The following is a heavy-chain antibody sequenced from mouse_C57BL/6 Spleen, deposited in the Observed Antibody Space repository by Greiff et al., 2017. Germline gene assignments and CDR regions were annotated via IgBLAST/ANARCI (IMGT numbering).Heavy chain of an antibody. V-gene: IGHV5-17*01. CDR1: GFTFSDYE. J-gene: IGHJ2*01. Sequence: EVKLVESGGGLVKPGGSLKLSCEASGFTFSDYEMHWVRQAPEKGLEWVAYISSGNSTIYYADTVKGRFTISRDNAKNTLFLQMTSLRSEDTAMSSCACPVYFGYWGQGATLTVSS. CDR3: ACPVYFGY. CDR2: ISSGNSTI.